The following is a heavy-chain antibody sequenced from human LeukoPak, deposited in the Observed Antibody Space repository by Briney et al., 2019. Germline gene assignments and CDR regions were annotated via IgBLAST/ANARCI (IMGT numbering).Heavy chain of an antibody. D-gene: IGHD3-9*01. V-gene: IGHV4-4*07. CDR1: GDSITSYY. Sequence: SETLSLTCTVSGDSITSYYWSWIRQPAGKGLEWIGRISITDGTSYTPSLQSRVTMSVDASKNQFSLKLSSVTAADTAVYYCARIRRDSVDWYADDNWGQGTLVTVSS. CDR2: ISITDGT. J-gene: IGHJ4*02. CDR3: ARIRRDSVDWYADDN.